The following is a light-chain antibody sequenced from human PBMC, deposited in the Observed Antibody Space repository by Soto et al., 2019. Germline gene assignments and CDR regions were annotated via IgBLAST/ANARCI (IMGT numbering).Light chain of an antibody. CDR1: QSVSSY. V-gene: IGKV3-11*01. CDR3: QQRGNWPQT. CDR2: DAS. J-gene: IGKJ1*01. Sequence: VVSQSPATLSVSTGERATLSCRASQSVSSYLAWYQQKPGQAPRLLIYDASNRATGIPARFSGSGSGTDFTLTISGLEPEDFAVYYCQQRGNWPQTFGQGTKVDI.